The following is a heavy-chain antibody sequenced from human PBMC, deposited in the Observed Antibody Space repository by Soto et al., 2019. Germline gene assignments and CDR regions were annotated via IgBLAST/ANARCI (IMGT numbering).Heavy chain of an antibody. CDR1: GYTFTSYG. CDR2: ISAYNGNT. V-gene: IGHV1-18*01. J-gene: IGHJ3*02. D-gene: IGHD1-26*01. Sequence: QVPLVQSGAEVKKPGASVKVSCKASGYTFTSYGISWVRQAPGQGLEWMGWISAYNGNTNYAQKLQGRVTMTTDTSTSTAYMELRSLRSDDTAVYYCARDLRGVWSYGSAFDIWGQGTMVTVSS. CDR3: ARDLRGVWSYGSAFDI.